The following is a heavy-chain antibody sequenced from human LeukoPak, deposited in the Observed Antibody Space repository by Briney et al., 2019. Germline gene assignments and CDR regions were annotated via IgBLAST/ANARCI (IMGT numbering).Heavy chain of an antibody. CDR1: GGTFSSYA. J-gene: IGHJ5*02. Sequence: SVKVSCKASGGTFSSYAISWVRQAPGQGLEWMGRIIPILGIANYAQKFQGRVSMTTDTSTSTAYLELRSLRSDDTAVYYCARGGGLVPGTWFDPWGQGTLVTVSS. V-gene: IGHV1-69*04. D-gene: IGHD6-19*01. CDR2: IIPILGIA. CDR3: ARGGGLVPGTWFDP.